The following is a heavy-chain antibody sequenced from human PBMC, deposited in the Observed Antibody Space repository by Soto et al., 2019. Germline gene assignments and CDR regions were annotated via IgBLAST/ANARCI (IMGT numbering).Heavy chain of an antibody. D-gene: IGHD2-21*01. CDR1: GGSISRYF. CDR2: IFYTGST. CDR3: AHFSDLEWFDP. Sequence: SETLSLTCTVSGGSISRYFWSWIWQSPGKGLEWIVYIFYTGSTTYNPSLKSRVTISIDTSKNQFSLKLSSLTAADTAVYYCAHFSDLEWFDPWGQGTLVTVSS. J-gene: IGHJ5*02. V-gene: IGHV4-59*01.